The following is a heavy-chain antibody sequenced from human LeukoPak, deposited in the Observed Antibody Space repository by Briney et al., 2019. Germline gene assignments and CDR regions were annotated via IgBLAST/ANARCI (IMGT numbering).Heavy chain of an antibody. Sequence: ASVKVSCKSSGYTFTTYGITWVRQAPGQGLEWMGWISTDNGDTNYAQKLQGRVTMTTGTSTSTAYMELRSLRSDDTAVYYCARCRYYDSSGYLGPFDPWGQGTLVTVSS. V-gene: IGHV1-18*01. CDR3: ARCRYYDSSGYLGPFDP. J-gene: IGHJ5*02. D-gene: IGHD3-22*01. CDR2: ISTDNGDT. CDR1: GYTFTTYG.